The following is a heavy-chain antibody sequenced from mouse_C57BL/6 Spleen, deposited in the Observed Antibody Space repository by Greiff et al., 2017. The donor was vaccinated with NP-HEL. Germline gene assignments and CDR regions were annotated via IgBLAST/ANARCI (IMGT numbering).Heavy chain of an antibody. J-gene: IGHJ4*01. V-gene: IGHV1-55*01. CDR1: GYTFTSYW. CDR2: IYPGSGST. D-gene: IGHD3-2*02. Sequence: QVQLQQPGAELVKPGASVKMSCKASGYTFTSYWITWVKQRPGQGLEWIGDIYPGSGSTNYNEKFKSKATLTVDTSSSTAYMQLSSLTPEDSAVYYCARRQLRLPYYAMDYWGQGTSVTVSS. CDR3: ARRQLRLPYYAMDY.